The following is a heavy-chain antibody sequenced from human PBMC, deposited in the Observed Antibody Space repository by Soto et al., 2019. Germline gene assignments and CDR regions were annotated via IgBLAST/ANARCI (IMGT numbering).Heavy chain of an antibody. J-gene: IGHJ5*02. CDR1: GGSISSYY. CDR3: ARDSQTYYDILTGYYIWSWCDP. CDR2: IYTSGST. D-gene: IGHD3-9*01. Sequence: QVQLQESGPGLVEPSETLSLTCTVSGGSISSYYWSWIRQPAGKGLEWIGRIYTSGSTNYNPSLKSRVTMSVDTSKNQFSLKLSSVTAADTAVYYCARDSQTYYDILTGYYIWSWCDPWGQGTLVTVSS. V-gene: IGHV4-4*07.